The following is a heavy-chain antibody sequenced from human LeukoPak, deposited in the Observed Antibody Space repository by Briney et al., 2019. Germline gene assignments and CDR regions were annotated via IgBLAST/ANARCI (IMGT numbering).Heavy chain of an antibody. CDR2: ISPSGGST. CDR1: GYTFTSNY. Sequence: ASVKVSCKAFGYTFTSNYMHWVRQAPGQGLEWMGVISPSGGSTTYAQKFQGRVTLTRDMSTSTDYLELSSLRSEDTAVYYCAKDLSWLGLGYWGQGTLVTVSS. D-gene: IGHD6-19*01. V-gene: IGHV1-46*01. CDR3: AKDLSWLGLGY. J-gene: IGHJ4*02.